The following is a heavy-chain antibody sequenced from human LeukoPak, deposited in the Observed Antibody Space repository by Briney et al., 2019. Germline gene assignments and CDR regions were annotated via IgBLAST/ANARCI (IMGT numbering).Heavy chain of an antibody. Sequence: SVKVSCKASGGTFSSYAISWVRQAPGQGLEWMGGIIPIFGTANYAQKFQGRVTMTRNTSISTAYMELSSLRSEDTAVYYCARGPSAYCSGGSCYSGSAWFDPWGQGTLVTVSS. CDR3: ARGPSAYCSGGSCYSGSAWFDP. J-gene: IGHJ5*02. V-gene: IGHV1-69*05. CDR1: GGTFSSYA. D-gene: IGHD2-15*01. CDR2: IIPIFGTA.